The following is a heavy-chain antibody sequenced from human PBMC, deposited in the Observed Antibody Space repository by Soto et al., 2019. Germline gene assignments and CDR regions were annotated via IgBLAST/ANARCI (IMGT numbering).Heavy chain of an antibody. CDR1: GGSISTYY. D-gene: IGHD3-3*01. V-gene: IGHV4-4*09. CDR2: IYSSGNT. Sequence: SETLSLTCTVSGGSISTYYWSWIRQPPGKGLEWIGYIYSSGNTRYNPSLESRVTISVDTSKNQFSLNLRSVTAADTAVYYCARAGWSGYDFWSMTADYYYYYGMDVWGQGTTVTVSS. CDR3: ARAGWSGYDFWSMTADYYYYYGMDV. J-gene: IGHJ6*02.